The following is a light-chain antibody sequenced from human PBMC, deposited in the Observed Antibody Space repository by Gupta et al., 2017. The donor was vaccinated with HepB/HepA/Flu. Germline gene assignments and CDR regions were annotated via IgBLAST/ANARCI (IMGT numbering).Light chain of an antibody. CDR1: QSIGYY. Sequence: DIQMTQSPSSLSASVGDRVTITCRASQSIGYYLNWYQQKPGKAPKLLIFAASSLQSGVPSSFSGSGSGTDFTLTINSLQPEDFATYYCQQSHRTPPTCGQGTKLEIK. V-gene: IGKV1-39*01. CDR3: QQSHRTPPT. CDR2: AAS. J-gene: IGKJ2*01.